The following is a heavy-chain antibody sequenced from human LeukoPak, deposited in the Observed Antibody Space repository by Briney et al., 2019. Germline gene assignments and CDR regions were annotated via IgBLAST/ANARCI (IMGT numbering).Heavy chain of an antibody. J-gene: IGHJ4*02. V-gene: IGHV4-34*01. Sequence: SETLSRTCAVYGGSFSGYYWSWIRQPPGKGLEWIGEINHSGGTNYNPSLKSRVTISVDTSKNQFSLKLSSVTAADTAVYYCARAKVTAIHFDYWGQGTLVTVSS. D-gene: IGHD2-21*02. CDR1: GGSFSGYY. CDR3: ARAKVTAIHFDY. CDR2: INHSGGT.